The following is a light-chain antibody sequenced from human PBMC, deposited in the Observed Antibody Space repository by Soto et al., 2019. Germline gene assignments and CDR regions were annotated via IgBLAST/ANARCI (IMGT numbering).Light chain of an antibody. CDR3: KKYNSGPPVT. CDR2: AAS. CDR1: QGISNY. J-gene: IGKJ3*01. V-gene: IGKV1-27*01. Sequence: DIQMTQSPSSLSASVGDRVTITCRARQGISNYLAWYQQKPGQVPKLLIYAASTLQSGVPSRFSGSGSGTDFTLTISSLQPEDVGSYYCKKYNSGPPVTFGPGTKVDIK.